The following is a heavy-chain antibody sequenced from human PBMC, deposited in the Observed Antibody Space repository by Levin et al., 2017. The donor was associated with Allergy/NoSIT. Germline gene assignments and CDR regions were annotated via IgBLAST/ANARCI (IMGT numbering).Heavy chain of an antibody. J-gene: IGHJ4*02. V-gene: IGHV3-11*01. Sequence: GGSLRLSCAASGFTFSDYYMTWIRQAPGKGLEWVSYISSSGSTKYYADSVKGRFIISRDNAENSLYLDMNSLGAEDTAVYYCARCYDSSGYYYGLDWGQGTLVTVSS. CDR3: ARCYDSSGYYYGLD. CDR1: GFTFSDYY. CDR2: ISSSGSTK. D-gene: IGHD3-22*01.